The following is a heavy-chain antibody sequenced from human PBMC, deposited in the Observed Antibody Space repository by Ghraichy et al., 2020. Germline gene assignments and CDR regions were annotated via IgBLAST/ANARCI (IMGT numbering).Heavy chain of an antibody. V-gene: IGHV4-34*01. CDR1: GGSFSGYY. D-gene: IGHD1-26*01. CDR3: ARGGVGGSHFDY. CDR2: INHSGST. J-gene: IGHJ4*02. Sequence: SETLSLTCAVYGGSFSGYYWSWIRQPPGKGLEWIGEINHSGSTNYNPSLKSRVTISVDTSKNQFSLKLSSVTAADTAVYYCARGGVGGSHFDYWGQGTLVTVSS.